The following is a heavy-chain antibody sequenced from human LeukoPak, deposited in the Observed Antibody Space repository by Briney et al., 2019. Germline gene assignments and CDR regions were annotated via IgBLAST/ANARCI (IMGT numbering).Heavy chain of an antibody. CDR2: ISYDGSNK. D-gene: IGHD2-15*01. Sequence: PGRSLTLACAASGFTFSSYGMHWVRQAPGKGLEWVGVISYDGSNKYYEDSVKGRFTISRDSSKNTLYLQMNSLRAEDTVVYYCAKAGARYCSGGSCQRGGFDYWGQGTLVTVSS. CDR1: GFTFSSYG. J-gene: IGHJ4*02. CDR3: AKAGARYCSGGSCQRGGFDY. V-gene: IGHV3-30*18.